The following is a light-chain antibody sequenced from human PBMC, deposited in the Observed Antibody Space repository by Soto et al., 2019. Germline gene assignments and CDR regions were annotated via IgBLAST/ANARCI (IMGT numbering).Light chain of an antibody. CDR3: QQYNNWPPSIT. Sequence: EIVLTQSPATLSVSPGERATLSCRASQSVSSNLAWYQQKPGQAPRLLIYGASTRATGIPARFSGSGYGTEFTLTIRSLQYEDFAVYYCQQYNNWPPSITFGQGTRLESK. CDR1: QSVSSN. J-gene: IGKJ5*01. CDR2: GAS. V-gene: IGKV3-15*01.